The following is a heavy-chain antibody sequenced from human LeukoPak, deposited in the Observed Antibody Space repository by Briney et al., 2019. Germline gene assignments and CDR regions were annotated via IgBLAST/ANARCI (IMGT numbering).Heavy chain of an antibody. CDR2: IHNSGAT. CDR3: ARAQWYYDGTNYSPSGFDG. D-gene: IGHD3-22*01. CDR1: GGSISKYY. J-gene: IGHJ4*02. Sequence: SETLSLTCIVSGGSISKYYWSWIRQSPGKGLEWIGYIHNSGATTDYNPSLKNRVTISVDTSKNQFSLKVRSVTAADTAVYYCARAQWYYDGTNYSPSGFDGWGQGTLVTVSS. V-gene: IGHV4-59*01.